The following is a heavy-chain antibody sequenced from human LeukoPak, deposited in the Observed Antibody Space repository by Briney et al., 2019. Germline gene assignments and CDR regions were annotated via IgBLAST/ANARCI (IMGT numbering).Heavy chain of an antibody. CDR1: GGTFTIYA. CDR2: IITAFGST. V-gene: IGHV1-69*05. D-gene: IGHD5-18*01. J-gene: IGHJ6*03. CDR3: ARSDTAMVTPYYYYMDV. Sequence: SVTVSCKASGGTFTIYANSWVRQAPGQGHERMGGIITAFGSTSYAQKFQGRVTITTDESTSTAYMELSSLRSEDTAVYYCARSDTAMVTPYYYYMDVWGKGTTVTVSS.